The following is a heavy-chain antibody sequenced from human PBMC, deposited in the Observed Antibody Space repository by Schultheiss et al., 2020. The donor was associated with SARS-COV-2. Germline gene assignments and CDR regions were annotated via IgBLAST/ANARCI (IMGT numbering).Heavy chain of an antibody. CDR1: GFIFSIYT. CDR3: AKETRYSGYDYVVY. CDR2: IGSNNGDFQ. J-gene: IGHJ4*02. Sequence: GGSLRLSCEVSGFIFSIYTFNWIRQAPGKGLEWVSSIGSNNGDFQYYADSVKGRFIISRDNAKNSLYLQMNSLRAEDTALYYCAKETRYSGYDYVVYWGQGTLVTVSS. D-gene: IGHD5-12*01. V-gene: IGHV3-21*04.